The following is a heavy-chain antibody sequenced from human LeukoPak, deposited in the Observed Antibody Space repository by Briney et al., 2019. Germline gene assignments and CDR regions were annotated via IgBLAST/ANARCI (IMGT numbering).Heavy chain of an antibody. J-gene: IGHJ4*02. Sequence: SETLSLTCAVYGGSFSGYYWSWIRQPPGKGLEWIGEINHSGSTNYNPSLKSRVTISVDTSKNQFSLKLSSVTAADTAVYYCARGKEDTAMVREFDYWGQGTLVTVSS. V-gene: IGHV4-34*01. D-gene: IGHD5-18*01. CDR2: INHSGST. CDR1: GGSFSGYY. CDR3: ARGKEDTAMVREFDY.